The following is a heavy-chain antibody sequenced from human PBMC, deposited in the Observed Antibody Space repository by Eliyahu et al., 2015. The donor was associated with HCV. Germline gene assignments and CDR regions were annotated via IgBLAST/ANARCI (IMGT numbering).Heavy chain of an antibody. CDR1: GFXFSNAW. CDR2: IKSKTDGGTT. V-gene: IGHV3-15*07. D-gene: IGHD3-22*01. Sequence: EVQLVESGGGLVKPGGSLRLSCAASGFXFSNAWXNWVRPAPGKGLEWVGRIKSKTDGGTTDYAAPVKGRFTISRDDSKNTLYLQMNSLKTEDTAVYYCTTDGATMIVVAIQAPYWYFDLWGRGTLVTVSS. J-gene: IGHJ2*01. CDR3: TTDGATMIVVAIQAPYWYFDL.